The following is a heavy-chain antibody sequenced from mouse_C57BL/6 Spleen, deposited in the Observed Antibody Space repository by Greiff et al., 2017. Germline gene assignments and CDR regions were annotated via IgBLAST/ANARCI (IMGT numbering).Heavy chain of an antibody. CDR3: ARGTTVVATGAMDY. J-gene: IGHJ4*01. V-gene: IGHV1-50*01. CDR1: GYTFTSYW. CDR2: IDPSDSYT. D-gene: IGHD1-1*01. Sequence: QVQLQQPGAELVKPGASVKLSCKASGYTFTSYWMQWVKQRPGQGLEWIGEIDPSDSYTNYNQKFKGKATLTVDTSSSTAYMQRSSLTSEDSAVYYCARGTTVVATGAMDYWGQGTSVTVSS.